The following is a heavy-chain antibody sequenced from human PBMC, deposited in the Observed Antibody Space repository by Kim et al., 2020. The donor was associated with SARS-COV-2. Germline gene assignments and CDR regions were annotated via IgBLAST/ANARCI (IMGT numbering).Heavy chain of an antibody. CDR2: IYTGDNT. J-gene: IGHJ4*02. V-gene: IGHV3-53*01. Sequence: GGSLRLSCAASGFIVSNNYMNWVRQAPGKGLEWLSVIYTGDNTAYADSVKGRFTISRDNSRNAVFLQMSSLRAEDTAVYYCARDGLCSGGGCPAPFDRWGQGTPVTVSS. CDR1: GFIVSNNY. CDR3: ARDGLCSGGGCPAPFDR. D-gene: IGHD2-15*01.